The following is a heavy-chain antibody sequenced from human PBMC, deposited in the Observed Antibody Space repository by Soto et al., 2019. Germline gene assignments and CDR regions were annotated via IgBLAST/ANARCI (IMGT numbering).Heavy chain of an antibody. CDR3: AKDYSTVTTDPLSVVLFDY. Sequence: PGGSLRLSCAASGFTFSSYAMSWVRQAPGKGLEWVSIITSDGRTYYADSVKGRFTISRDNSKNTVYLQMSSLRAEDTAVYYCAKDYSTVTTDPLSVVLFDYWGQGALVTVSS. CDR2: ITSDGRT. D-gene: IGHD4-17*01. CDR1: GFTFSSYA. V-gene: IGHV3-23*01. J-gene: IGHJ4*02.